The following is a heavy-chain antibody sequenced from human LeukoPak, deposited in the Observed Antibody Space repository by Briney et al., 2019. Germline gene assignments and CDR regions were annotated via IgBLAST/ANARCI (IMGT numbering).Heavy chain of an antibody. CDR1: GFTFSSYA. J-gene: IGHJ4*02. CDR3: ARAVAGLDY. V-gene: IGHV3-30-3*01. CDR2: ISYDGSNK. D-gene: IGHD6-19*01. Sequence: GGSLRLSCAASGFTFSSYAMHWVRQTPGKGLEWVAVISYDGSNKYYADSVKGRFTISRDNSKNTLYLQMNSLRAEDTAVYYCARAVAGLDYWGQGTLVTVSS.